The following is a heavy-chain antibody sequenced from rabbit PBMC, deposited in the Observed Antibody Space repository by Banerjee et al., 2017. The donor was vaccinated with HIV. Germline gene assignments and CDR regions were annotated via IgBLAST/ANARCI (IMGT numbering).Heavy chain of an antibody. D-gene: IGHD6-1*01. Sequence: QSLEESGGDLVQPEGSLTLTCTASGFSFSSSYYMCWVRQAPGKGLEWIACIRGGSGNTYYASWAKGRFTISTTSSTTVTLQMTSLTAADTGTLFCARRDASYVMWDSRGQGTLVTVS. J-gene: IGHJ2*01. CDR2: IRGGSGNT. V-gene: IGHV1S40*01. CDR3: ARRDASYVMWDS. CDR1: GFSFSSSYY.